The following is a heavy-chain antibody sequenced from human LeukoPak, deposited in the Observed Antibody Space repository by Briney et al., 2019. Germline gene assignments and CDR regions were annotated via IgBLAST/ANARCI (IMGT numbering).Heavy chain of an antibody. CDR2: IIPIFGTA. CDR3: ARVVPAAIYWFDP. D-gene: IGHD2-2*01. J-gene: IGHJ5*02. CDR1: GYTFTGYY. V-gene: IGHV1-69*13. Sequence: ASVKVSCKASGYTFTGYYMHWVRQAPGQGLEWMGGIIPIFGTANYAQKFQGRVTITADESTSTAYMELSSLRSEDTAVYYCARVVPAAIYWFDPWGQGTLVTVSS.